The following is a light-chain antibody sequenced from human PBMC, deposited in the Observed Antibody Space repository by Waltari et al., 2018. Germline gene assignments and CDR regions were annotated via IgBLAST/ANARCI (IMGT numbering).Light chain of an antibody. CDR2: EVT. CDR1: SSDIGAYQY. V-gene: IGLV2-14*01. Sequence: QSALTQPASVSGSPGQSITISCTGTSSDIGAYQYVSWYQQHPGKAPKLMIYEVTNRPSGVSNRFSGSKSGNTASLTISGLQGEDEADYYCSAYTSTAALVFGTATKVTVL. CDR3: SAYTSTAALV. J-gene: IGLJ1*01.